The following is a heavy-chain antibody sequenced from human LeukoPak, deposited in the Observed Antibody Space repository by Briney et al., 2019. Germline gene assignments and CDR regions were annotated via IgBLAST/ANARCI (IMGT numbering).Heavy chain of an antibody. D-gene: IGHD6-19*01. CDR1: GYTFTGYY. J-gene: IGHJ4*02. CDR2: INPNSGGT. Sequence: GASVKISCKASGYTFTGYYMHWARQAPGQGLEWMGWINPNSGGTNYAQKFQGRVTMTRDTSISTAYMELSRLRSDDTAVYYCARVAAVAYLDFDYWGQGTVVTVSS. V-gene: IGHV1-2*02. CDR3: ARVAAVAYLDFDY.